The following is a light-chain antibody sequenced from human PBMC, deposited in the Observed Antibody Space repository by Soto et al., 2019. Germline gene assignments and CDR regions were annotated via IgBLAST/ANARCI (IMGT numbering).Light chain of an antibody. CDR3: QQYNSYPWT. CDR1: QSISSW. CDR2: KAS. Sequence: DIQMTQSPSTLSAAVGDRVTSTCRASQSISSWLAWYQQKPGKAPKLLIYKASSLESGVPSRFSGSRSGTEFTLTISSLQPDDFATYFCQQYNSYPWTFGQGTNVDI. J-gene: IGKJ1*01. V-gene: IGKV1-5*03.